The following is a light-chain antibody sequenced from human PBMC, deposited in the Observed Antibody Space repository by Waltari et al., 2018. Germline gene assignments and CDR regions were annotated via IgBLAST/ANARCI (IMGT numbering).Light chain of an antibody. V-gene: IGKV1-39*01. CDR1: HNLRRY. J-gene: IGKJ2*01. Sequence: DIQIAQSLSSLPCSVGDRVTITCRESHNLRRYLNWYQQKPGKAPNLLIYAASNLQSGIPSRFSGGGSGTDFTLTISSLQPEDSATYYCQQSYSSPPHTFGQGTKLEIK. CDR3: QQSYSSPPHT. CDR2: AAS.